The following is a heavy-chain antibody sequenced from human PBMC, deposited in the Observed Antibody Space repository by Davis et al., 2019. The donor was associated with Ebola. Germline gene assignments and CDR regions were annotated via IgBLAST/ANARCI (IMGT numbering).Heavy chain of an antibody. V-gene: IGHV1-2*04. J-gene: IGHJ4*02. D-gene: IGHD4-17*01. CDR3: ARDNDYGDSYRFDY. CDR2: INPNSGGT. Sequence: ASVKVSCKASGGTFTGYYMHWVRQAPGQGLEWMGWINPNSGGTNYAQKFQGWVTMTRDTSISTAYMELSRLRSDDTAVYYCARDNDYGDSYRFDYWGQGTLVTVSS. CDR1: GGTFTGYY.